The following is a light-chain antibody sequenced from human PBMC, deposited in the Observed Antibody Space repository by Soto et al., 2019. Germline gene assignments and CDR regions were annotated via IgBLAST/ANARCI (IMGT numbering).Light chain of an antibody. V-gene: IGLV1-40*01. CDR2: GNS. J-gene: IGLJ3*02. CDR1: SSNIGAGYD. Sequence: QSVLTQPPSVSGAPGQRVTISCTGSSSNIGAGYDVHWYQQLPGTAPKLLIYGNSNRPSGVPDRFSSSKSGTSASLAITGLQAEDEADYYCQSYDSSLSGLHWVFGGGTKLTVL. CDR3: QSYDSSLSGLHWV.